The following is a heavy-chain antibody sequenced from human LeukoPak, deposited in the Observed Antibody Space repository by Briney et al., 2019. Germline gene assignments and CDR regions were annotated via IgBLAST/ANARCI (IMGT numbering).Heavy chain of an antibody. Sequence: SQTLSLTCAISGDSVSSNTRTWNWIRQSPSRGLEWLGRTYYQSKWHNDYAVSVKSRIIINPDTSKNEFSLQLNSVTPEDTAVYYCARRGYGSASYDYWGQGTLVTVSS. CDR2: TYYQSKWHN. J-gene: IGHJ4*02. V-gene: IGHV6-1*01. CDR1: GDSVSSNTRT. CDR3: ARRGYGSASYDY. D-gene: IGHD3-10*01.